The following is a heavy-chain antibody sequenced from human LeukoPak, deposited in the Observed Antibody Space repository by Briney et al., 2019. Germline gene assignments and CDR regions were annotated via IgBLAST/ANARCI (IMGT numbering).Heavy chain of an antibody. CDR1: GYTFTTYD. V-gene: IGHV1-8*01. CDR3: ARGIAARY. J-gene: IGHJ4*02. CDR2: MSPNSGNT. Sequence: GASVKVSCKASGYTFTTYDINWVRQATGQGLEWMGWMSPNSGNTGYAQKFQGRVTMTRDTSISTAYMELSRLRSDDTAVYFCARGIAARYWGQGTLVTVSS. D-gene: IGHD6-13*01.